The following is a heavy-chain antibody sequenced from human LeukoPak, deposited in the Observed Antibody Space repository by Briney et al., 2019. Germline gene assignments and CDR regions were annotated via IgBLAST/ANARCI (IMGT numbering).Heavy chain of an antibody. J-gene: IGHJ4*02. CDR3: ARDVGTSGWYTFDY. V-gene: IGHV4-31*03. CDR2: IYYSGST. Sequence: SQTLSLTCTVSGGSISSGGYYWSWIRQHPGKGLEWIGYIYYSGSTYYNPSLKSRVTISVDTSKNQFSLQLNSVTPEDTAVYYCARDVGTSGWYTFDYWGQGTLVTVSS. D-gene: IGHD6-19*01. CDR1: GGSISSGGYY.